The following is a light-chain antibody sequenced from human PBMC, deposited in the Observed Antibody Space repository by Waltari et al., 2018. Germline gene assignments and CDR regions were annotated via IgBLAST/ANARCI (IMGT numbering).Light chain of an antibody. Sequence: SYELTQPPSVSVSPGQTARNTCSGDALPKKYAYWYQQKSGQAPVLVIYKDSKRPAGIPEVFSGSRSGRMATFTISGAKVWDEAVYYCYSTDSSGNHRGVFGGGTKLTVL. CDR2: KDS. CDR3: YSTDSSGNHRGV. V-gene: IGLV3-10*01. CDR1: ALPKKY. J-gene: IGLJ2*01.